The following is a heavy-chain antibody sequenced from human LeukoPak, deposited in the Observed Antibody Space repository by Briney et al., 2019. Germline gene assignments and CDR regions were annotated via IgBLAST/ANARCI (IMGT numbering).Heavy chain of an antibody. CDR3: ARDKGSIAVAGTASLSYYMDV. J-gene: IGHJ6*03. V-gene: IGHV1-3*03. D-gene: IGHD6-19*01. CDR2: INAGNGNT. CDR1: GYTFTSYA. Sequence: ASVKVSCKASGYTFTSYAVHWVRQAPGQRREWMGWINAGNGNTKYSQEFQGRVTITRDTSASTAYMELSSLRSEDMAVYYCARDKGSIAVAGTASLSYYMDVWGKGTTVTVSS.